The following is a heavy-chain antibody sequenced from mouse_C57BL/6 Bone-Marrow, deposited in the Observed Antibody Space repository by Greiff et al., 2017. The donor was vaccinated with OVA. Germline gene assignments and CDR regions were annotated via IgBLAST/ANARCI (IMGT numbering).Heavy chain of an antibody. D-gene: IGHD2-2*01. Sequence: EVKLMESGGGLVQPGGSLKLSCAASGFTFSDYYKYRVRQTPEKRLEWVAYISNGGGSTYYPDTVKGRFTISRDNAKNTLYRQMSRLKSEDTAMYYCARQVYYGYDEFAYWGQGTLVTVSA. V-gene: IGHV5-12*01. CDR2: ISNGGGST. J-gene: IGHJ3*01. CDR1: GFTFSDYY. CDR3: ARQVYYGYDEFAY.